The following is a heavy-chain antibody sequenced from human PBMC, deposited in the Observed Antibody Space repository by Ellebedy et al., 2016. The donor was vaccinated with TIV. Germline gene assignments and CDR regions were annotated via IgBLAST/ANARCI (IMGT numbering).Heavy chain of an antibody. J-gene: IGHJ4*02. CDR2: VSGHATIQ. CDR1: EFIFSIHA. D-gene: IGHD3-10*01. V-gene: IGHV3-30-3*01. Sequence: GESLKISCGASEFIFSIHAMHWVRQAPGKGLEWVAVVSGHATIQLYADAVKGRFTISKDTSKDTVYLQMNSLRVEDTALYYCARDAAPGAPDFFDHWGRGTLVTVSS. CDR3: ARDAAPGAPDFFDH.